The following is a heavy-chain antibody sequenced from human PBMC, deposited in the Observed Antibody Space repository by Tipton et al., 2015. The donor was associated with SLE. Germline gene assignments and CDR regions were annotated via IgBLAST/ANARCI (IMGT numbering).Heavy chain of an antibody. Sequence: SLRLSCAASGFTFSSYWMSWVRQTPGKGLEWVANIKEDGSDKYYLDSVKGRFTISRDNSKNTLYLQMGSLRAEDMAVYYCASLDYGDYEYFDLWGRGTLVTVSS. D-gene: IGHD4-17*01. CDR3: ASLDYGDYEYFDL. CDR1: GFTFSSYW. J-gene: IGHJ2*01. V-gene: IGHV3-7*01. CDR2: IKEDGSDK.